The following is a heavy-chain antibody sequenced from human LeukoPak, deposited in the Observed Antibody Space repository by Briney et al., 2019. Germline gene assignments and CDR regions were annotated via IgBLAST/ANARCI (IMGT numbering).Heavy chain of an antibody. CDR2: INVSGGGT. CDR3: ARVDDILTGYYPLDY. D-gene: IGHD3-9*01. V-gene: IGHV1-46*01. Sequence: ASVKDSCKASGYTFTDYYIHWVRQAPGQGLEWMGIINVSGGGTNYAQKFQGRVTITADKSTSTAYMELSSLRSEDTAVYYCARVDDILTGYYPLDYWGQGTLVTVSS. CDR1: GYTFTDYY. J-gene: IGHJ4*02.